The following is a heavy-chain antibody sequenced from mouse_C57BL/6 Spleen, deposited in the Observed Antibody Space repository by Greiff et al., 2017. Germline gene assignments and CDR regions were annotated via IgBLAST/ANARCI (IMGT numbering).Heavy chain of an antibody. CDR2: IWSGGST. Sequence: VQLVESGPGLVQPSQSLSITCTVSGFSLTSYGVHWVRQSPGKGLEWLGVIWSGGSTDYNAAFISRLSISKDNSKSQVFFKMNSLQADDTAIYYCASPLYDYDPYYAMDYWGQGTSVTVSS. D-gene: IGHD2-4*01. CDR1: GFSLTSYG. CDR3: ASPLYDYDPYYAMDY. V-gene: IGHV2-2*01. J-gene: IGHJ4*01.